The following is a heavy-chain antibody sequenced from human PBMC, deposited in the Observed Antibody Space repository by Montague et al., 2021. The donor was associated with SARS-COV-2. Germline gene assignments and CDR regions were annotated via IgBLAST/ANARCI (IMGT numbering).Heavy chain of an antibody. CDR1: GDSLSSHH. J-gene: IGHJ5*02. CDR3: AMSNAWGNDIDL. Sequence: SETLSLTCTVSGDSLSSHHWSWLRQRPGQRLEWIGFIRYTDTTKYNPSFRGRVTTSADTSKNQFSLRLASVTSADTAVYYCAMSNAWGNDIDLWGQGTLVTVSS. CDR2: IRYTDTT. V-gene: IGHV4-59*11. D-gene: IGHD1-1*01.